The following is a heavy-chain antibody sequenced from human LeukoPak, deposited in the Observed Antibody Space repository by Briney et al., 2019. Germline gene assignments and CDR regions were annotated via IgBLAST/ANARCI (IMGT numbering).Heavy chain of an antibody. Sequence: SETLSLTCAVYGVSFSGYYWSWIRQPPGKGLEWIGGINHSGSTNYNPSLKSRVTISVDTSKNQFSLKLSSVTAADTAVYYCARGRPGYSSGWYGYYFDYWGQGTLVTVSS. J-gene: IGHJ4*02. CDR2: INHSGST. V-gene: IGHV4-34*01. CDR3: ARGRPGYSSGWYGYYFDY. D-gene: IGHD6-19*01. CDR1: GVSFSGYY.